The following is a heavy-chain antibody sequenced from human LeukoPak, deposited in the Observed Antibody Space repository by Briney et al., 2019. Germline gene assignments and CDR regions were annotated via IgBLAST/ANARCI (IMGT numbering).Heavy chain of an antibody. CDR2: IYGDGRST. CDR3: ARGGYGMDV. Sequence: GGSLRLSCAASGFTLSSYWMHWVRQAPGKGLVWVSRIYGDGRSTNYADSVRGRFIISRDNAKNTLFLQMNSLRAEDTAVYYCARGGYGMDVWGQGTTVTVSS. V-gene: IGHV3-74*01. J-gene: IGHJ6*02. CDR1: GFTLSSYW.